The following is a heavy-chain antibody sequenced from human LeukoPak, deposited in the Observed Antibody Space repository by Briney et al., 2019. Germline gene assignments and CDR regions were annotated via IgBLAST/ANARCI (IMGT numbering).Heavy chain of an antibody. Sequence: GASVKVSCKASGYTFTSYDINWVRQATGQGLEWVGWMNPNIGNTGYAQKFQGRVTMTRNTSISTAYMELSSLRSEDTAVYYCARGPKTYYDILTGYYGVGDAFDIWGQGAMVTVSS. D-gene: IGHD3-9*01. J-gene: IGHJ3*02. CDR1: GYTFTSYD. CDR3: ARGPKTYYDILTGYYGVGDAFDI. V-gene: IGHV1-8*01. CDR2: MNPNIGNT.